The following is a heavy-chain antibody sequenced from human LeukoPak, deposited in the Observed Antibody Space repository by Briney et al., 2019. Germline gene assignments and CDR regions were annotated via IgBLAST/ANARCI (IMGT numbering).Heavy chain of an antibody. CDR2: INPKSGAT. D-gene: IGHD3-10*01. V-gene: IGHV1-2*02. J-gene: IGHJ4*02. CDR1: GYTFTDYY. Sequence: ASVKVSCKASGYTFTDYYIHWVRQAPGQRFEWMGWINPKSGATHYVGRFQGRVTMTTDTSISTVYMELTRLTSDDTATYYCARRGSYYDYWGQGTLVTVSS. CDR3: ARRGSYYDY.